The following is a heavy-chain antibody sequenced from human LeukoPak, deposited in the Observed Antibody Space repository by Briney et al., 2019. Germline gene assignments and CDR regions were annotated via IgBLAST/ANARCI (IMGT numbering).Heavy chain of an antibody. J-gene: IGHJ4*02. Sequence: PSETLSLTCTVSGVSVSSGLYYWSWIRQPPGKGLEWIGYIYYSGTTRYNPSLQSRVTMSLDTSKNQFSLKLSSVTAADTAVYYCARDPGIHWGQGILVTVSS. D-gene: IGHD6-13*01. CDR3: ARDPGIH. V-gene: IGHV4-61*01. CDR2: IYYSGTT. CDR1: GVSVSSGLYY.